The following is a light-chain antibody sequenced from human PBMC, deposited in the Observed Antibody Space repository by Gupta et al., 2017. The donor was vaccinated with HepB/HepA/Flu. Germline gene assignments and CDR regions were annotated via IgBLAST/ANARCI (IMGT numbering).Light chain of an antibody. Sequence: QSVLTQPPSASGTPGQRVTISCSGSSSNIGNNTVNWYQQLPGTAPKLLIYSNNQRPSGVPDRFSGSKSGTSAPLAISGLQSEDEADYYCAAWDDSLNGLVFGGGTKLTVL. CDR3: AAWDDSLNGLV. V-gene: IGLV1-44*01. CDR1: SSNIGNNT. J-gene: IGLJ2*01. CDR2: SNN.